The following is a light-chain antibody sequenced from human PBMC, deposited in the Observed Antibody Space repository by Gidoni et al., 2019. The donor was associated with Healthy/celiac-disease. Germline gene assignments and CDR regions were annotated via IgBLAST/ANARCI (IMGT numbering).Light chain of an antibody. CDR1: SSNIGSNP. J-gene: IGLJ2*01. CDR3: AAWDDSLNGDVV. CDR2: SNN. V-gene: IGLV1-44*01. Sequence: QSVLTQPPSASGTPGQRVTISCSGSSSNIGSNPVNWYQQLPGTAPKLRIYSNNQRPSGVPDRCSGSKSGTSASLAISGLQSEDEADYYCAAWDDSLNGDVVFGGGTKLTVL.